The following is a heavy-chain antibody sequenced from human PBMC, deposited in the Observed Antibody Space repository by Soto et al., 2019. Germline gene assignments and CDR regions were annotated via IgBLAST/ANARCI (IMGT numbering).Heavy chain of an antibody. CDR2: ISGSGGST. D-gene: IGHD3-9*01. J-gene: IGHJ4*02. Sequence: GGSLRLSCAASGFTFSSYAMSWVRQAPGKGLEWVSAISGSGGSTYYADSVKGRFTISRDNSKNTLYLQMNSLRAEDTAVYYCAKSPLYYDILTGYSPQYYFDYWGQGTLVTVSS. CDR3: AKSPLYYDILTGYSPQYYFDY. V-gene: IGHV3-23*01. CDR1: GFTFSSYA.